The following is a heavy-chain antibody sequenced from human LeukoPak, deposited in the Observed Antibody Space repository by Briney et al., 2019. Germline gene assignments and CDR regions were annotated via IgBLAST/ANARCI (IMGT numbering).Heavy chain of an antibody. CDR3: ARVYCSSTSCLGSSVDY. J-gene: IGHJ4*02. CDR1: GYTFTGYY. D-gene: IGHD2-2*01. Sequence: ASVKVSCKASGYTFTGYYMHWVRQAPGQGLEWMGWINPNSGGTNYAQKFQGRVTMTRDTSISTAYMEPSRLRSDDTAVYYCARVYCSSTSCLGSSVDYWGQGTLVTVSS. CDR2: INPNSGGT. V-gene: IGHV1-2*02.